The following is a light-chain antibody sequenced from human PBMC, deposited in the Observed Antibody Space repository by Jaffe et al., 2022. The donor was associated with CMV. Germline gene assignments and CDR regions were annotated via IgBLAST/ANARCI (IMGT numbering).Light chain of an antibody. CDR3: QQANDFLGT. CDR1: QGIDSW. Sequence: DIQMTQSPSSVSASVGDRVTITCRASQGIDSWLAWYQQKPGKAPRLLIYAASSLQSGVPSRFSGSGSGTDFTLTINSLQPEDFATYYCQQANDFLGTFGQGTKVEIK. J-gene: IGKJ1*01. CDR2: AAS. V-gene: IGKV1-12*01.